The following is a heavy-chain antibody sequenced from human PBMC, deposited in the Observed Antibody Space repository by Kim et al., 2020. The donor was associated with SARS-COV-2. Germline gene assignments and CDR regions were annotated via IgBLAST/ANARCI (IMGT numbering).Heavy chain of an antibody. D-gene: IGHD3-16*02. CDR2: ISSSSSYK. J-gene: IGHJ6*02. Sequence: GGSLRLSCAASGFTFSDYYMSWIRQAPGKGLEWVSYISSSSSYKNYADSVKGRFTISRDNAKNSLYLQMNSLRAEDTAVYYCARVGYDYGWGSYRDYYYYYGMDVWGQGTTVTVPS. V-gene: IGHV3-11*05. CDR1: GFTFSDYY. CDR3: ARVGYDYGWGSYRDYYYYYGMDV.